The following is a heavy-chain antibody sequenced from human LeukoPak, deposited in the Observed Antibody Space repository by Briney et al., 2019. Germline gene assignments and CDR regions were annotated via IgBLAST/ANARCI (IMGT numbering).Heavy chain of an antibody. D-gene: IGHD1-26*01. J-gene: IGHJ3*01. CDR2: IKRDGSDK. CDR1: GFTFGTYW. Sequence: GGSLRLSCEASGFTFGTYWMSWFRQAPGKGREGWAKIKRDGSDKHYTDSVEGRFTISRDNAKNLLFLQMFSLRGDDTAVYYCTRDTTPLDRVDAYDVWGQGTMVTVSS. CDR3: TRDTTPLDRVDAYDV. V-gene: IGHV3-7*04.